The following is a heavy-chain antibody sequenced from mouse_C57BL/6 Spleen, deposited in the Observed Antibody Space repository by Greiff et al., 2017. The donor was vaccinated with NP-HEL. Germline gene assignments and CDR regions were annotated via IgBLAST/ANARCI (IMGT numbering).Heavy chain of an antibody. CDR3: ARRDDGYYYFDY. J-gene: IGHJ2*01. Sequence: VQLQQSGPELVKPGASVKISCKASGYTFTDYYMNWVKQSHGKSLEWIGDINPNNGGTSYNQKFKGKATLTVDKSSSTAYMELRSLTSEDSAVYYCARRDDGYYYFDYWGQGTTLTVSS. V-gene: IGHV1-26*01. D-gene: IGHD2-3*01. CDR1: GYTFTDYY. CDR2: INPNNGGT.